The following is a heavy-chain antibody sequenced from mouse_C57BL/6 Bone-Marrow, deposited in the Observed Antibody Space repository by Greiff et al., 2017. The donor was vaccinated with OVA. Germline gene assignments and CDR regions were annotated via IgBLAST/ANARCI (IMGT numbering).Heavy chain of an antibody. CDR1: GYTFTDYY. D-gene: IGHD1-1*01. CDR3: ASSGSSYYFDY. J-gene: IGHJ2*01. CDR2: INPNNGGT. Sequence: VQLQQSGPELVKPGASVKISCKASGYTFTDYYMNWVKQSHGKSLEWIGDINPNNGGTSYNQKFKGKATLTVDKSSSTAYMELRSLTSEDSAVYYCASSGSSYYFDYWCQGTTLTVSS. V-gene: IGHV1-26*01.